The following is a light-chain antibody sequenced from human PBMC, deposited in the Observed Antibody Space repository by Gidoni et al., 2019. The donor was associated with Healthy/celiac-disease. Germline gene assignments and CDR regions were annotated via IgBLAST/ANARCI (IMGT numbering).Light chain of an antibody. V-gene: IGKV3-11*01. CDR3: QQRSNWLT. CDR2: DAS. Sequence: EIVLTQSPATLSLSPGERATLSCRARQSVCSYVAWYPPKPGQGPRLLIYDASNRATGIPARVSGSGSGTDFTLTISSLEPEDFAVYFCQQRSNWLTFGGGTKVEIK. J-gene: IGKJ4*01. CDR1: QSVCSY.